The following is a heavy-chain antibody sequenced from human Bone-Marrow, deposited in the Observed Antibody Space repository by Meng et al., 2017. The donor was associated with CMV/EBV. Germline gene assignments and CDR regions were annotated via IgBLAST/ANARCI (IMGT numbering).Heavy chain of an antibody. CDR1: GYTFTSYY. J-gene: IGHJ6*02. D-gene: IGHD3-22*01. CDR3: ARDKKRAGLIVVVTPRYYYYGMDV. CDR2: INPSGGST. V-gene: IGHV1-46*01. Sequence: ASVKVSCKASGYTFTSYYMHWVRQAPGQGLEWMGIINPSGGSTSYAQKFQSRVTMTRDTSTSTVYMELSSLRSDDTAVYYCARDKKRAGLIVVVTPRYYYYGMDVWGQGTTVTVSS.